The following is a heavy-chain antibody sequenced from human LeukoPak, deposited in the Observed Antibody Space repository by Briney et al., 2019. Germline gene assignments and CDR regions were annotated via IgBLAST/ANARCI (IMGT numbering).Heavy chain of an antibody. Sequence: GGSLRLSCAASGFTFSSYWMSWVRQAPGKGLGWVANIKQDGSEKYYVDSVKGRFTISRDNAKNSLYLQMNSLRAEDTAVYYCARDPYYDILTGYYGSDYYYGTDVWGQGTTVTVSS. D-gene: IGHD3-9*01. V-gene: IGHV3-7*01. CDR3: ARDPYYDILTGYYGSDYYYGTDV. J-gene: IGHJ6*02. CDR2: IKQDGSEK. CDR1: GFTFSSYW.